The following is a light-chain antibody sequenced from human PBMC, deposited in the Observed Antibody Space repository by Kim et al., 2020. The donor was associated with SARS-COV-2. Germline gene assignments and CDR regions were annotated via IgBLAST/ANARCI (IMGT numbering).Light chain of an antibody. CDR2: GAS. CDR3: QQYNNWPLALT. Sequence: PGERPPRPARASKSVSRNLAWDQQKPGQTPRLLTSGASIRATGIPARVSGSGSGTEFTLTTSRLRCEDIAVYYCQQYNNWPLALTFGGGTKVEIK. J-gene: IGKJ4*01. V-gene: IGKV3-15*01. CDR1: KSVSRN.